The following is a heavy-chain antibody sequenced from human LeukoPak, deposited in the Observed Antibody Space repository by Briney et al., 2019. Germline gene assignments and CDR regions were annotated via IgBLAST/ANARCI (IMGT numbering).Heavy chain of an antibody. D-gene: IGHD2-21*02. CDR3: ARVGDLAVPEPYFDF. Sequence: ASVKVSCKASGDTLSTHAISWVRQAPGQGLEWMGVILPVSESANYAQKFQGRVSITTDETATTTYMQLSSLRPEDTALYYCARVGDLAVPEPYFDFWGQGTLVTVSS. CDR2: ILPVSESA. CDR1: GDTLSTHA. J-gene: IGHJ4*02. V-gene: IGHV1-69*05.